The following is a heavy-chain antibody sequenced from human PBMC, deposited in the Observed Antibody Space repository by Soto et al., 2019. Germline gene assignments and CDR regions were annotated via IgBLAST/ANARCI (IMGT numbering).Heavy chain of an antibody. CDR2: INHSGST. Sequence: SETLSLTCAVYGGSFSGSYWSWIRQPPGKGLEWIGEINHSGSTNYNPSLKSRVTISVDTSKNQFSLKLSSVTAADTAVYYCARFLRTGPGYCSGGSCYYLDYWGQGTLVTVSS. J-gene: IGHJ4*02. V-gene: IGHV4-34*01. CDR3: ARFLRTGPGYCSGGSCYYLDY. D-gene: IGHD2-15*01. CDR1: GGSFSGSY.